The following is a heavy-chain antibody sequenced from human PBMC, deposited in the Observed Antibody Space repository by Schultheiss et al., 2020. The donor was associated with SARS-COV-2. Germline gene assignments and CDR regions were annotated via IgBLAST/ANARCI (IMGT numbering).Heavy chain of an antibody. CDR2: ISGSGGST. D-gene: IGHD4-17*01. J-gene: IGHJ4*02. CDR1: GFTVSSNY. V-gene: IGHV3-23*01. CDR3: TTDLSDYGDFTTFDY. Sequence: GGSLRLSCAASGFTVSSNYMSWVRQAPGKGLEWVSVISGSGGSTYYADSVKGRFTISRDNSKNTLYLQMNSLKTEDTAVYYCTTDLSDYGDFTTFDYWGQGTLVTVSS.